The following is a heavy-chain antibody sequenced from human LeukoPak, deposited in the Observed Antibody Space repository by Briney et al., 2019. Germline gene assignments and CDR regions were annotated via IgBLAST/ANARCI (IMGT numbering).Heavy chain of an antibody. CDR1: GGSISSYY. D-gene: IGHD3-10*01. Sequence: SETLSLTCTVSGGSISSYYWSWIRQPPGKGLEWIGYIYYSGSTNYNPSLKSRVTISVDTSKNQFSLKLSSVTAADTAVYYCARATETYYYGSGSYYNSYMDVWGKGTTVTISS. CDR2: IYYSGST. J-gene: IGHJ6*03. CDR3: ARATETYYYGSGSYYNSYMDV. V-gene: IGHV4-59*01.